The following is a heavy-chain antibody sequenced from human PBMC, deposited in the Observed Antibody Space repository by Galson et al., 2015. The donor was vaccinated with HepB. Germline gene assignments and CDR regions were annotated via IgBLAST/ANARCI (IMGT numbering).Heavy chain of an antibody. Sequence: SLRLSCAASGFVFSAYSMTWVRQAPGKGLEWVSYIYRNGLTIYYADSVKGRVSISRDNAKNSLYLQMNSLRAEDTAVYYCARDSGITGADDYWGQGTLVTVSS. V-gene: IGHV3-48*01. CDR1: GFVFSAYS. CDR3: ARDSGITGADDY. J-gene: IGHJ4*02. D-gene: IGHD1-14*01. CDR2: IYRNGLTI.